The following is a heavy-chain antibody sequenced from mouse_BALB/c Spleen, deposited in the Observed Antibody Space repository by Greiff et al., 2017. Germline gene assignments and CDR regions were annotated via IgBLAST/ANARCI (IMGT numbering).Heavy chain of an antibody. CDR2: ISSGGST. CDR1: GFTFSGYA. J-gene: IGHJ1*01. D-gene: IGHD2-4*01. V-gene: IGHV5-6-5*01. CDR3: AKGGVDMSTTEGYWYFDV. Sequence: EVQLVESGGGLVKPGGSLKLSCTASGFTFSGYAMSWVRQTPEKRLEWVAYISSGGSTYYPDSVKGRFTISRDNARNILYLQMSSLGSEDPAMYYCAKGGVDMSTTEGYWYFDVWGAGTTVTVSS.